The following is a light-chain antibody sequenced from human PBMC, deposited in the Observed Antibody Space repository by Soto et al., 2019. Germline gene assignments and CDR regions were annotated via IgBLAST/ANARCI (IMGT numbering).Light chain of an antibody. CDR1: QSVSRN. V-gene: IGKV3-15*01. J-gene: IGKJ2*01. Sequence: EILMTQSPATLSVSPGERATLSCRASQSVSRNLAWYQQKPGQAPRLLIYAASTRATGVPPRFRGSGSGTEFSLTISSLQSEDFAVYYCQQYKEWPPYTFGQGTKLEI. CDR3: QQYKEWPPYT. CDR2: AAS.